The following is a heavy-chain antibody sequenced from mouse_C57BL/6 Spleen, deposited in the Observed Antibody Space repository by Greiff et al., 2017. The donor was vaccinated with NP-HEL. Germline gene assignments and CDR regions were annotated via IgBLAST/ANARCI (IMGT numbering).Heavy chain of an antibody. CDR3: ARGDFYGSSHWYFDV. Sequence: EVQLQQSGPELVKPGASVKISCKASGYTFTDYYMNWVKQSHGKSLEWIGDINPNNGGTSYNQKFKGKATLTVDKSSSTAYMELRSLTSEDSAVYYCARGDFYGSSHWYFDVWGTGTTVTVSS. CDR2: INPNNGGT. V-gene: IGHV1-26*01. CDR1: GYTFTDYY. D-gene: IGHD1-1*01. J-gene: IGHJ1*03.